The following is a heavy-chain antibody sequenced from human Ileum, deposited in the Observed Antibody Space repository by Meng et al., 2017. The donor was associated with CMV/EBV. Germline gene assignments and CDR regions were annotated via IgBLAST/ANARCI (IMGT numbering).Heavy chain of an antibody. CDR1: GGSVISGSYY. CDR2: IYYTGNT. D-gene: IGHD3-16*01. CDR3: PRVVRGGGYNWFDP. V-gene: IGHV4-61*01. J-gene: IGHJ5*02. Sequence: GSLRLSCTVSGGSVISGSYYWSWIRQPPGKGLEWIAYIYYTGNTNYNPSLKSRVTISVDTSNNQFSLKLSSVTAADTAVYYCPRVVRGGGYNWFDPWGQGTLVTVSS.